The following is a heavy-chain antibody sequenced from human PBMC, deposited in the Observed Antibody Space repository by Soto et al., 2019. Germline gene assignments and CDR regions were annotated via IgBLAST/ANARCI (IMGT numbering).Heavy chain of an antibody. V-gene: IGHV3-64D*08. Sequence: GGSLRLSCSASGFTFSSYAMHWVRQAPGKGLEYVSAISSNGGSTYYADSVKGGFTISRDNSKNTLYLQMSSLRAEDTAVYYCVKELGIAAAVFDYWGQGTLVTVSS. CDR1: GFTFSSYA. CDR3: VKELGIAAAVFDY. D-gene: IGHD6-13*01. CDR2: ISSNGGST. J-gene: IGHJ4*02.